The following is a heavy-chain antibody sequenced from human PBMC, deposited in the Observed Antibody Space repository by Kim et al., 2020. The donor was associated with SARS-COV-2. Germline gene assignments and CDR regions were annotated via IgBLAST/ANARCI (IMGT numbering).Heavy chain of an antibody. D-gene: IGHD3-22*01. CDR2: INHSGST. V-gene: IGHV4-34*01. CDR3: AREAYYYDSSGYSPGYAFDI. J-gene: IGHJ3*02. CDR1: GGSFSGYY. Sequence: SETLSLTCAVYGGSFSGYYWSWIRQPPGKGLEWIGEINHSGSTNYNPSLKSRVTISVDTAKNQFSLKLSSVTAADTAVYYCAREAYYYDSSGYSPGYAFDIWGQGTMVTVSS.